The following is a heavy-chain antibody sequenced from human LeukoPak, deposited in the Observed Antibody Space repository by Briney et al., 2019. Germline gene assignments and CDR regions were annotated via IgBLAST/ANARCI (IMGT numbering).Heavy chain of an antibody. CDR1: GGSISSSSYY. CDR2: IYYSGST. J-gene: IGHJ4*02. V-gene: IGHV4-39*07. CDR3: ARDGRFPPEVLPRYFDY. Sequence: SETLSLTCTVSGGSISSSSYYWGWIRQPPGKGLEWIGSIYYSGSTYYNPSLKSRATISVDTSKNQFSLKLSSVTAADTAVYYCARDGRFPPEVLPRYFDYWGQGTLVTVSS. D-gene: IGHD1-26*01.